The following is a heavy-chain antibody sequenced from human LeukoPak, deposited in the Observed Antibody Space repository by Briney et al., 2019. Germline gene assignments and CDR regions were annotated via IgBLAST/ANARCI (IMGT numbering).Heavy chain of an antibody. Sequence: SETLSLTCTVSGGSISSFYWSWIRQPPGKGLEWIGHFHDSGGTKYNPSLESRVAISVDTSKNQFSLMVNSVTAADTAVYYCARMYSSSWYSTWYYFDYWGQGTLVTVSS. D-gene: IGHD6-13*01. CDR1: GGSISSFY. CDR2: FHDSGGT. CDR3: ARMYSSSWYSTWYYFDY. J-gene: IGHJ4*02. V-gene: IGHV4-59*01.